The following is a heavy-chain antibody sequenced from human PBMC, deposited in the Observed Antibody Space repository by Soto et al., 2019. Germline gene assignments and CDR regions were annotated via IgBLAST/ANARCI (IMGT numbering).Heavy chain of an antibody. V-gene: IGHV3-33*01. J-gene: IGHJ5*02. D-gene: IGHD2-15*01. CDR2: IWYDGSNK. CDR1: GFTFSSYG. CDR3: ARDAVVVVAAENKPQNWFDP. Sequence: HPGGSLRLSCAASGFTFSSYGMHWVRQAPGKGLEWVAVIWYDGSNKYYADSVKGRFTISRDNSKNTLYLQMNSLRAEDTAVYYCARDAVVVVAAENKPQNWFDPWSQGTLVTVSS.